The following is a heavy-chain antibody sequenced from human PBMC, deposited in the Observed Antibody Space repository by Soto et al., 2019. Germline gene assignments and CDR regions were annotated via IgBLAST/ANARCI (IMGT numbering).Heavy chain of an antibody. V-gene: IGHV1-69*12. CDR1: GGRLSNYG. CDR2: IIPVFGTA. CDR3: ARGDATKIVVTTYYAMDV. Sequence: QVQLVQSGAEVKKTGSSVKVSCKASGGRLSNYGISWVRQAPGQGLEWMGGIIPVFGTANYAQEFQGRVTITADESTSIVYMDETSLRSEDTAVYYCARGDATKIVVTTYYAMDVWGQGTTVTVSS. J-gene: IGHJ6*02. D-gene: IGHD3-9*01.